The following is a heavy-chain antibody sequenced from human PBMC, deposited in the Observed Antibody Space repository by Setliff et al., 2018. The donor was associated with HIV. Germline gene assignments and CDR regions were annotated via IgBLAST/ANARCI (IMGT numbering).Heavy chain of an antibody. J-gene: IGHJ5*02. Sequence: SETLSLTCAAYGGSLSGYYWGWIRQTPGKGLEWIGEVHYSGRTAYNPSLQSRVAISVDMYRNQFFLRLTSVTAADTSVYYCARHRAQRGSGTYYDDWFDPWGQGTLVTVSS. V-gene: IGHV4-34*01. CDR2: VHYSGRT. D-gene: IGHD3-10*01. CDR1: GGSLSGYY. CDR3: ARHRAQRGSGTYYDDWFDP.